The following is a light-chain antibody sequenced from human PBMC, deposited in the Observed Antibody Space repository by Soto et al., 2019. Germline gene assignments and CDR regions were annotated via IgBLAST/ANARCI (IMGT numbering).Light chain of an antibody. CDR3: QQRTNWPPPFT. Sequence: EVVLTQSPATLSLSPEERATLSCRASQNIASYLAWYQQKPGQAPRLLIYDASNRATGIPARFSGSGSGTDFTLTISSLEPEDFAVYYCQQRTNWPPPFTFGQGTRLEIK. CDR2: DAS. CDR1: QNIASY. J-gene: IGKJ5*01. V-gene: IGKV3-11*01.